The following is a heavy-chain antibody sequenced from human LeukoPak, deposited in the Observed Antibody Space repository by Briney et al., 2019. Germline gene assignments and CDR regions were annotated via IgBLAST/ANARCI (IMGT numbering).Heavy chain of an antibody. Sequence: GASVKVSCKASGYTFTSYGISWVRQAPGQGLEWMGGIIPIFGTANYAQKFQGRVTITTDESTSTAYMELSSLRSEDTAVYYCASSITYPTSYYYMDVWGKGTTVTVSS. CDR3: ASSITYPTSYYYMDV. V-gene: IGHV1-69*05. CDR2: IIPIFGTA. CDR1: GYTFTSYG. J-gene: IGHJ6*03. D-gene: IGHD2-21*01.